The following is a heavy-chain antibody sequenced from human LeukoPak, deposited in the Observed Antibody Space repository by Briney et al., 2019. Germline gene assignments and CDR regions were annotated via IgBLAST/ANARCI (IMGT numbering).Heavy chain of an antibody. D-gene: IGHD2-2*01. CDR3: ARNRSPFCSTTSCCLDY. CDR2: ISAYNGNT. CDR1: GYTFTTYG. V-gene: IGHV1-18*01. Sequence: SVKVSCKASGYTFTTYGISWVRQAPGQGLEWMGWISAYNGNTNYAQKLQGRVTMTTDTSTSTAYMDLRGLRSDDTAVYYCARNRSPFCSTTSCCLDYWGQGTLVTVSS. J-gene: IGHJ4*02.